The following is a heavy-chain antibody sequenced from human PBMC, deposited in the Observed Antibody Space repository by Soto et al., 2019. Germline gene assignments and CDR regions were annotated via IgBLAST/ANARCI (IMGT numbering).Heavy chain of an antibody. CDR2: INHSGST. V-gene: IGHV4-34*01. D-gene: IGHD3-3*01. CDR1: GGSFSVSY. CDR3: ARGQGDNYDFFSCWFDP. Sequence: PSGTLFLTCAVYGGSFSVSYWSWICQPPGKGLEWIGEINHSGSTNYNPSLKSRVTISVDTSKNQFSLKLSSVTAADTAVYYCARGQGDNYDFFSCWFDPWGQGTLVTVS. J-gene: IGHJ5*02.